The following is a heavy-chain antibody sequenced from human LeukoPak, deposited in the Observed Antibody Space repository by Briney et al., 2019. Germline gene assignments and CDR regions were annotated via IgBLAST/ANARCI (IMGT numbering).Heavy chain of an antibody. CDR1: GYSFTSYW. V-gene: IGHV5-51*01. CDR2: IYPGDSHT. J-gene: IGHJ5*02. CDR3: ARLENSGYDYFWFDP. Sequence: GESLKISCKGSGYSFTSYWIGWVRQLPGKGLEWMGIIYPGDSHTRYSPSFQGQVTISADKSISTAYLQWSSLKASDTAMYYCARLENSGYDYFWFDPWGQGTLVTVSS. D-gene: IGHD5-12*01.